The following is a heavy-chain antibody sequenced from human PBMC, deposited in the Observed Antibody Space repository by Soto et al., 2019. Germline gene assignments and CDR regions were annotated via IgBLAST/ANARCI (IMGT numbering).Heavy chain of an antibody. CDR1: GFTFSSYG. V-gene: IGHV3-30*18. CDR3: AKDSSSGWDLLVDY. CDR2: ISYDGSNK. Sequence: GGSLRLSCAASGFTFSSYGMHWVRQAPGKGLEWVAVISYDGSNKYYADSVKGRFTISRDNSKNTLYLQMNSLRAEDTAVNSWAKDSSSGWDLLVDYWGQGTLVTVSS. J-gene: IGHJ4*02. D-gene: IGHD6-19*01.